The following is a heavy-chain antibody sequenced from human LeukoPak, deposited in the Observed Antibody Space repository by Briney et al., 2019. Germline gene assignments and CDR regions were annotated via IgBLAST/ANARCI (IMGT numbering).Heavy chain of an antibody. CDR1: GGTFSSYA. Sequence: ASVKVSCKASGGTFSSYAISWVRQAPGQGLEWMGRIIPILGIANYAPKFQGRVTITADKSTSTAYMELSSLRSEDTAVYYCASRGSVAATTGHVDYWGQGTLVTVSS. V-gene: IGHV1-69*04. CDR3: ASRGSVAATTGHVDY. J-gene: IGHJ4*02. D-gene: IGHD2-15*01. CDR2: IIPILGIA.